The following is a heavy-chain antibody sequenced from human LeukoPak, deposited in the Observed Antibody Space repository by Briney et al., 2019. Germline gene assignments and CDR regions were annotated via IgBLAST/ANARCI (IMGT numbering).Heavy chain of an antibody. D-gene: IGHD3-10*01. V-gene: IGHV3-23*01. CDR3: ANNYYGSGSFYPLDY. Sequence: GGSLRLSCAAFGFRFSFDSYAMSWVRQAPGKGLEWVSAISSSGDYTYYADSVKGRFTISRDNSKSTLYLQMNNLRADDTAVYYCANNYYGSGSFYPLDYWGQGALVTVSS. CDR1: GFRFSFDSYA. J-gene: IGHJ4*02. CDR2: ISSSGDYT.